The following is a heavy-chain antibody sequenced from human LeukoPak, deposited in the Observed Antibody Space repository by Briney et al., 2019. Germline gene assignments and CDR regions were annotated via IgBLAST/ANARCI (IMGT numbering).Heavy chain of an antibody. CDR3: ARGAAGTTPDYYYFGLDV. J-gene: IGHJ6*02. V-gene: IGHV5-51*01. Sequence: GESLKISCKGSGYRFTDYWIGWVRQIPGKGLEWMGIIYPGDSDTRYSPSFQGQVTISADKSINTAPLPWSSLKASDTAMYYCARGAAGTTPDYYYFGLDVWGQGTTVRVSS. CDR1: GYRFTDYW. D-gene: IGHD1-7*01. CDR2: IYPGDSDT.